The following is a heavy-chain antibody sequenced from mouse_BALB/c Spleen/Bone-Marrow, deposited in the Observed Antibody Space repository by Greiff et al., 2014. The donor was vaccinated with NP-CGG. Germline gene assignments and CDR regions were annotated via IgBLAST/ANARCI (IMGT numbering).Heavy chain of an antibody. Sequence: EVQLQQSGPEPVKPGASVKMSCKASGYTFTDYHMKWVKQSHGKSLEWIGEINPNNGDTFYNQKYKGKATLTVDKSSSIAYMQLNSLTSEDSAVYYCARRQEDYYAWFAYWGQGTLVTVSA. CDR3: ARRQEDYYAWFAY. CDR2: INPNNGDT. CDR1: GYTFTDYH. V-gene: IGHV1-18*01. J-gene: IGHJ3*01. D-gene: IGHD1-1*01.